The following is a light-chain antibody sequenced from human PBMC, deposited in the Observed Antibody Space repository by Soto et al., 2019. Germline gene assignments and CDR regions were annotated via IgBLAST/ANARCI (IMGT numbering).Light chain of an antibody. CDR1: QSVLYSSNNKNY. V-gene: IGKV4-1*01. CDR3: QQYYSTPTWT. Sequence: DIVMTQSPDSLAVSLGEGATINCKSSQSVLYSSNNKNYLAWYQQKPGQPPKLLIYWASTRESGVPDRFSGSGSGTDFTLTISSLQAEDVAVYYCQQYYSTPTWTVGQGTKVDIK. CDR2: WAS. J-gene: IGKJ1*01.